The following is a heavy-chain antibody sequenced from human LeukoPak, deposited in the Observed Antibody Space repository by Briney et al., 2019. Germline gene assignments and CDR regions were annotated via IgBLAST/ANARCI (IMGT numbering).Heavy chain of an antibody. CDR2: IYSTGST. CDR3: ARDYDFWSGFPPLFDY. V-gene: IGHV4-4*07. J-gene: IGHJ4*02. D-gene: IGHD3-3*01. Sequence: SETLSLTCTVSDDSISSYYWSWIRQPAGKGLEWIGRIYSTGSTYYNPSLKSRVTMSVDTSKNQFSLKLSSVTAADTAVYYCARDYDFWSGFPPLFDYWGQGTLVTVSS. CDR1: DDSISSYY.